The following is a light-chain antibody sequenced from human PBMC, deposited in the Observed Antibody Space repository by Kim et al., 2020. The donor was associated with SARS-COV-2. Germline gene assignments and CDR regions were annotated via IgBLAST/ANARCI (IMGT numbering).Light chain of an antibody. CDR1: SNDVGNYNL. CDR3: CSYPGMTDRVL. Sequence: QSALTQPASVSGSPGQSIIISCTGGSNDVGNYNLVSWYQQHPGKAPKLIIYEVTKRPSGVSGRFSGSKSGNTASLTISGLQTEDEADYYCCSYPGMTDRVLFGGGTKLTVL. J-gene: IGLJ2*01. V-gene: IGLV2-23*02. CDR2: EVT.